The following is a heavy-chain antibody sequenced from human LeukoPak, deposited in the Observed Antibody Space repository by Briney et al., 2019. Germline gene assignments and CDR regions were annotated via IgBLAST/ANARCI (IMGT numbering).Heavy chain of an antibody. V-gene: IGHV4-39*01. Sequence: SETLSLTCTVSGGSISSSSYYWGWIRQPPGKGLEWIVSIYYSGSTYYNPSLKSRVTISVDTSKNQFSLKLSSVTAADTAVYYCARTTDPPIVVVPAAMGFDPRGQGTLVTVSS. CDR1: GGSISSSSYY. D-gene: IGHD2-2*01. CDR3: ARTTDPPIVVVPAAMGFDP. CDR2: IYYSGST. J-gene: IGHJ5*02.